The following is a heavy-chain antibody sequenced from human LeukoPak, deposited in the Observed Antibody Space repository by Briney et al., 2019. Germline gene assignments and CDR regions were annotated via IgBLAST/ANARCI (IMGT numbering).Heavy chain of an antibody. CDR1: GYTFTFYY. CDR2: INPNSGGT. J-gene: IGHJ4*02. D-gene: IGHD3-22*01. Sequence: GASVKVSCKASGYTFTFYYMHWVRQAPGQGLEWMGWINPNSGGTNYAQKFQGRVTMTRDTSISTAYMELSRLRSDDTAVYYCASVYYYDSSGFDYWGQGTLVTVSS. V-gene: IGHV1-2*02. CDR3: ASVYYYDSSGFDY.